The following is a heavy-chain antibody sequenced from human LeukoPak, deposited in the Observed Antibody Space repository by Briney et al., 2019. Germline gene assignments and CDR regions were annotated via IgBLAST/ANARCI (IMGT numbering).Heavy chain of an antibody. D-gene: IGHD2-15*01. J-gene: IGHJ6*02. CDR2: IYYSGST. V-gene: IGHV4-30-4*01. CDR3: ARHAYCSGGSCYGNSYYYYYGMDV. Sequence: SETLSLTCTVSGGSISSGDYYWSWIRQPPGKGLEWIGYIYYSGSTYYNPSLKSRVTISVDTSKNQFSLKLSSVTAADTAVYYCARHAYCSGGSCYGNSYYYYYGMDVWGQGTTVTVSS. CDR1: GGSISSGDYY.